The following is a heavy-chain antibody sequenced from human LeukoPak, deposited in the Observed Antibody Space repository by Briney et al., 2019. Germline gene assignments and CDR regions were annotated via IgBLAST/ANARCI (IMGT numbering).Heavy chain of an antibody. V-gene: IGHV3-48*03. D-gene: IGHD3-3*01. J-gene: IGHJ6*03. CDR2: ISSSSSTI. Sequence: QPGGSLRLSCAASGFTFSSYEMNWVRQAPGKGLEWVSYISSSSSTIYYADSVKGRFTISRDNAKNSLYLQMNSLRAEDTAVYYCARDAGYDFWSAYMDVWGKGTTVTVSS. CDR1: GFTFSSYE. CDR3: ARDAGYDFWSAYMDV.